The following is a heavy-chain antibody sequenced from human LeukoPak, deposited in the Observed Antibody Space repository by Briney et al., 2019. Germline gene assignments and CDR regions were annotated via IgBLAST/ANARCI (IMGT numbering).Heavy chain of an antibody. V-gene: IGHV3-7*04. D-gene: IGHD5-12*01. Sequence: GGSLRLACTASGFTFSRYWMTWVRQAPGKGLEWVANIKEDGSAKYYVDSMKGRFTISRDNAKNSLYLQINSLRAEDTAVYYCARDSPGYGGYSYWGQGTLVTVSS. CDR1: GFTFSRYW. CDR2: IKEDGSAK. J-gene: IGHJ4*02. CDR3: ARDSPGYGGYSY.